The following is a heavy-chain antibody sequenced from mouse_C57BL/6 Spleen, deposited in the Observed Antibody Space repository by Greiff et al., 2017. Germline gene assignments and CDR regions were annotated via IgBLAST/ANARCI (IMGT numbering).Heavy chain of an antibody. CDR3: ARYSSGYVGYFDY. CDR2: IYPGDGDT. D-gene: IGHD3-2*02. Sequence: QVQLQQSGPELVKPGASVKISCKASGYAFSSSWMNWVQQRPGKGLEWIGRIYPGDGDTNYNGKFKGKATLTADKSSSTAYMQLSSLTSEDSAVYFCARYSSGYVGYFDYWGQGTTLTVSS. CDR1: GYAFSSSW. V-gene: IGHV1-82*01. J-gene: IGHJ2*01.